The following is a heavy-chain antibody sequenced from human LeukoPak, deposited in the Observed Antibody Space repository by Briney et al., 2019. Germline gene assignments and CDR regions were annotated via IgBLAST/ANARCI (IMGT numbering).Heavy chain of an antibody. CDR1: GYTFTNYG. Sequence: ASVTVSFKASGYTFTNYGFSWVRQAPGQGLEWLGWISAYNGNTNTAQKLQGRVTMTTDASTSTAYMEMRSLRSDATAVYYCARVRWELLGGINYYYYGMDVWGQGTTVTVSS. J-gene: IGHJ6*02. CDR2: ISAYNGNT. V-gene: IGHV1-18*01. CDR3: ARVRWELLGGINYYYYGMDV. D-gene: IGHD4-23*01.